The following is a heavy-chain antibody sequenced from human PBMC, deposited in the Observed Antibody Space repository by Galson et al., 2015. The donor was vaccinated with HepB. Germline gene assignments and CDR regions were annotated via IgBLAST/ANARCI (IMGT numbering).Heavy chain of an antibody. CDR2: MNQDGSRK. CDR3: ASGPDHGDY. J-gene: IGHJ4*02. Sequence: SLRLSCAASGFTFSNYWMTWVRQAPGEGLEWVANMNQDGSRKTYVDSVKGRFTISRDNAKNSLYLQMNSLRAEDTAVYYCASGPDHGDYWGQGTLVTVSS. D-gene: IGHD1-14*01. CDR1: GFTFSNYW. V-gene: IGHV3-7*03.